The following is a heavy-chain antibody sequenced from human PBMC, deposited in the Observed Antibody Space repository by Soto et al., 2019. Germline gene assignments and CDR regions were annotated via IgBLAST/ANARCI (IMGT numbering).Heavy chain of an antibody. D-gene: IGHD3-22*01. J-gene: IGHJ4*02. Sequence: QVQLVQSGAEVKKPGSSVKVSCKASGGTFSTYAIDWVRQAPGQGLEWMGGIIPLFGTAKYAQNFQGRITITAHESTNTAYMELRSLRFQDTAVYYCARGVHYDSSGYYYFYWGQGTLVTVSS. V-gene: IGHV1-69*01. CDR2: IIPLFGTA. CDR3: ARGVHYDSSGYYYFY. CDR1: GGTFSTYA.